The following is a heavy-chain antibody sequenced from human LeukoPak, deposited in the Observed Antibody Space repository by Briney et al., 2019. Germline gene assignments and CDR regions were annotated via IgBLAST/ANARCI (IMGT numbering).Heavy chain of an antibody. Sequence: SVKVSCKASGGTFSSYAISWVRQAPGQGLEWMGRIIPILGIANYAQKFQGRVTITADKSTSTAYMELSSLRSEDTAVYYCASSGMVVTPGAFDIWGQGTMVTVSS. D-gene: IGHD4-23*01. J-gene: IGHJ3*02. V-gene: IGHV1-69*04. CDR2: IIPILGIA. CDR1: GGTFSSYA. CDR3: ASSGMVVTPGAFDI.